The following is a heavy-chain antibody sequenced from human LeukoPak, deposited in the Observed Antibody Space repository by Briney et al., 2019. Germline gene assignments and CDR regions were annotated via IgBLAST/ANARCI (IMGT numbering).Heavy chain of an antibody. V-gene: IGHV3-9*01. J-gene: IGHJ4*02. CDR1: GFTFDDYA. CDR2: ISWNSGSI. Sequence: PGRSLRLSCAASGFTFDDYAMHWVRQAPGKGLEWVSGISWNSGSIGYADSVKGRFTISRDNAKNSLYLQMNSLRAEDTALYYCAREGVGYWGQGTLVTVSS. CDR3: AREGVGY. D-gene: IGHD3-10*01.